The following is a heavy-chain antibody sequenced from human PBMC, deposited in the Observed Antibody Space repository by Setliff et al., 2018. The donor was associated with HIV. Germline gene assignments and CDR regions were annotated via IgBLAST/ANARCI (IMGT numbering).Heavy chain of an antibody. CDR3: ARTPARKGRGVYYFDY. CDR2: IIPTFATA. V-gene: IGHV1-69*13. CDR1: GGTFSSYP. D-gene: IGHD1-26*01. Sequence: SVKVSCKASGGTFSSYPISWVRQAPGQGLEWMGGIIPTFATAKYAQKFQGRVTITADESTGAAYMELRSLRSDDTAVYYCARTPARKGRGVYYFDYWGQGTLVTVSS. J-gene: IGHJ4*02.